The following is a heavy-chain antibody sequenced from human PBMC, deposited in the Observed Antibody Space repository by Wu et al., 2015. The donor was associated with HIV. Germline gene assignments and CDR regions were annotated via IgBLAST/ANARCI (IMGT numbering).Heavy chain of an antibody. J-gene: IGHJ6*02. Sequence: QVQLVQSGAEVKKPGASVKVSCKASGYTFTGYYMHWVRQAPGQGLEWMGWINPNSGGTNYAQKFQGRVTMTRDTSISTAYMELSRLRSDDTAVYYCARATVVTPGYYYGMDVWGQGTTVTVSS. CDR2: INPNSGGT. CDR3: ARATVVTPGYYYGMDV. V-gene: IGHV1-2*02. CDR1: GYTFTGYY. D-gene: IGHD4-23*01.